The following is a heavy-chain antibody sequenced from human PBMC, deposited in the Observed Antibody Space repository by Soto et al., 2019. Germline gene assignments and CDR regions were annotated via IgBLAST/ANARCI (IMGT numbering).Heavy chain of an antibody. CDR3: ASGGIAVH. Sequence: PGGSLRLSCAASGFIFSSYDMNWVRQTPGKGLGWVSFTFNYAGRLYYADSVKGRISISRDDSKNRVYLQMNSLRAEDPAGYYCASGGIAVHWGQGTQVTVSS. V-gene: IGHV3-21*01. CDR1: GFIFSSYD. D-gene: IGHD6-19*01. CDR2: TFNYAGRL. J-gene: IGHJ4*02.